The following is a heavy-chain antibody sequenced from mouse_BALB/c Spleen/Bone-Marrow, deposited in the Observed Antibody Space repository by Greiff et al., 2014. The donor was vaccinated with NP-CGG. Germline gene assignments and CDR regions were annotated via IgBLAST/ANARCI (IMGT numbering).Heavy chain of an antibody. J-gene: IGHJ1*01. D-gene: IGHD2-13*01. Sequence: EVKVEESGGGLVQPGGSLRLSCATSGFTFSDYYMSWVRQPPGKALEWLGFIRNKANGYTTEYSASVKGRFTISRDNSQSILYLQMNTLRAEDSATYYGARDTNYGDYYWYFDVWGAGTTVTVSS. V-gene: IGHV7-3*02. CDR3: ARDTNYGDYYWYFDV. CDR2: IRNKANGYTT. CDR1: GFTFSDYY.